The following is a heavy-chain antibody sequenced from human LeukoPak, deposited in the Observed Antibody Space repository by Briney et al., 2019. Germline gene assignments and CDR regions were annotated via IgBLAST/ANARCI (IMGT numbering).Heavy chain of an antibody. CDR3: ARESARSQDAFDI. CDR1: GGTFSSYA. J-gene: IGHJ3*02. CDR2: IIPIFGTA. V-gene: IGHV1-69*05. Sequence: ASVEVSCKASGGTFSSYAISWVRQAPGQGLEWMGGIIPIFGTANYAQKLQGRVTMTTDTSTSTAYMELRSLRSDDTAVYYCARESARSQDAFDIWGQGTMVTVSS. D-gene: IGHD4-17*01.